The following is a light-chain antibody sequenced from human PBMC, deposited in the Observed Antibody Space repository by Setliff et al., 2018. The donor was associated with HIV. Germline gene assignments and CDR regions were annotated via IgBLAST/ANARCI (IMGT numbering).Light chain of an antibody. CDR3: SSYTSSNTQV. CDR1: SSNLGNYDL. V-gene: IGLV2-14*02. Sequence: QSALTQPASVSGSPGQSLTISCTGNSSNLGNYDLVSWYQQHPVEAPKLIIYEVNKRPSGVSSRFSGSKSGNTASLTISGLQADDEADYYCSSYTSSNTQVFGTGTKVTVL. CDR2: EVN. J-gene: IGLJ1*01.